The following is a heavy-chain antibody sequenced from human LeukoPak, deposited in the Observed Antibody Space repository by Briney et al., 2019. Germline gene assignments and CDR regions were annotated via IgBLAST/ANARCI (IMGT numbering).Heavy chain of an antibody. Sequence: SGTLSLTCAVCGGSFSGYYWSWIRQPPGKGLEWIGEINHSGSTNYNPSLKSRVTISVDTSKNQFSLKLSSVTAADTAVYYCARAEGRWYRATLYYYYGMDVWGQGTTVTVSS. CDR1: GGSFSGYY. CDR3: ARAEGRWYRATLYYYYGMDV. J-gene: IGHJ6*02. CDR2: INHSGST. V-gene: IGHV4-34*01. D-gene: IGHD4-23*01.